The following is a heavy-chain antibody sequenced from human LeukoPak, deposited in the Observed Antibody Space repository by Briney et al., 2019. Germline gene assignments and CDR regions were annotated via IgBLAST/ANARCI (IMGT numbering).Heavy chain of an antibody. CDR1: GFTLRTYT. CDR2: IDSSSGAI. CDR3: ASWAGAAAGFSGPLDY. Sequence: GGSLRLSCAVSGFTLRTYTMNWVRQAPGKGLEWISYIDSSSGAIYSADSVKGRFTISRDIAKNSLFLQMNSLRAEDTAVYYCASWAGAAAGFSGPLDYWGQGTLVTVSS. J-gene: IGHJ4*02. D-gene: IGHD6-13*01. V-gene: IGHV3-48*01.